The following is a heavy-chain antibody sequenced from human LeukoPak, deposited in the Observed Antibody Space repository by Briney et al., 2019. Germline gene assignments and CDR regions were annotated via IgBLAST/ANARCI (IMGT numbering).Heavy chain of an antibody. V-gene: IGHV4-39*07. J-gene: IGHJ4*02. CDR3: ARGDLIVENFDY. D-gene: IGHD1-26*01. Sequence: SETLSLTCTVSGGSIGSNHYYWAWIRQPPGKGLEWIGSLHYSGTTYYNPSLKSRVTISVDTSKNQFSLKLSSVTAADTAVYYCARGDLIVENFDYWGQGTLVTVSS. CDR1: GGSIGSNHYY. CDR2: LHYSGTT.